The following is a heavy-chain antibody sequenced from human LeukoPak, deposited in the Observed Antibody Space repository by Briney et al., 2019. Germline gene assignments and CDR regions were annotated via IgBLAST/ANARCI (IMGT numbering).Heavy chain of an antibody. D-gene: IGHD3-3*01. V-gene: IGHV3-30*01. Sequence: GRSLRLFCAASGFTFNSYAMHWVRQAPGKGLEWVAVISYDGSNKYYADSVKGRFTISRDNSKNTLYLQMNSLRAEDTAVYYCARDQYYDFWSGYSSAFDYWGQGTLVTVSS. CDR1: GFTFNSYA. CDR2: ISYDGSNK. CDR3: ARDQYYDFWSGYSSAFDY. J-gene: IGHJ4*02.